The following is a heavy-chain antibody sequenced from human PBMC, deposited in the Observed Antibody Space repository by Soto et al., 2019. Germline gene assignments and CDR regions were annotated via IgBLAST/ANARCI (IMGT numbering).Heavy chain of an antibody. J-gene: IGHJ5*02. V-gene: IGHV1-69*13. D-gene: IGHD3-3*01. Sequence: GASVKVSCKASGGTFSSYAISWVRQAPGQGLEWMGGIIPIFGTANYAQKFQGRVTITADESTSTAYMELSSLRSEDTAVYYCARVLYYDFWSGPYDWFDPWGQGTQVTVSS. CDR3: ARVLYYDFWSGPYDWFDP. CDR2: IIPIFGTA. CDR1: GGTFSSYA.